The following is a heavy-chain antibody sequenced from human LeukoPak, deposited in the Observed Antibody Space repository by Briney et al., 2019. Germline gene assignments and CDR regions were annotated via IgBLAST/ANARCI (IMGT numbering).Heavy chain of an antibody. D-gene: IGHD3-22*01. CDR2: IIAYNGNT. CDR3: ARAGWNYYDSSGYYYGHYYYYYYMDV. Sequence: GSSVKVSCKASGYAFTSYGISWVRRAPGQGVEWMGWIIAYNGNTNYSQKLQGRVTMTTDTSTSTAYMELRSLRSDDTAVYYCARAGWNYYDSSGYYYGHYYYYYYMDVWGKGTTVTVSS. V-gene: IGHV1-18*01. CDR1: GYAFTSYG. J-gene: IGHJ6*03.